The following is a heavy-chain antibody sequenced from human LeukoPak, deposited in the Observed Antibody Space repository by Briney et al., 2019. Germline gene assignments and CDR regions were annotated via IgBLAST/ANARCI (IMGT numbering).Heavy chain of an antibody. V-gene: IGHV4-34*01. D-gene: IGHD1-26*01. J-gene: IGHJ4*02. CDR1: GGSFSGYY. CDR2: INHSGST. CDR3: ARGRLSVGAIFLVGTGSGRYFDY. Sequence: SETLSLTCAVYGGSFSGYYWSWIRQPPGKGLEWIGEINHSGSTNYNPSLKSRVNISVDTSKKQFSLKLSSVTAADTAVYYWARGRLSVGAIFLVGTGSGRYFDYWGQGTLVTVSS.